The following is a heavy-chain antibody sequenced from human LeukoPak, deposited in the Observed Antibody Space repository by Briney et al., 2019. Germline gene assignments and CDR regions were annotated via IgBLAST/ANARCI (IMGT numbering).Heavy chain of an antibody. CDR1: GFTFRSYW. D-gene: IGHD3-10*01. CDR3: ALGGAYYGSLRN. Sequence: GGSLRLSCVGSGFTFRSYWMSWVRQAPGKGLEWVSAISDSGVGTYYPDSVKGRFTISRDNSKNTLYLQMNSLRAEDTAVYYCALGGAYYGSLRNWGQGTLVTVSS. J-gene: IGHJ4*02. CDR2: ISDSGVGT. V-gene: IGHV3-23*01.